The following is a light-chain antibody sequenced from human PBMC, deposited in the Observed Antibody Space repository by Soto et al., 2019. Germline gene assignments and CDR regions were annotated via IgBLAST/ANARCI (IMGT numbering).Light chain of an antibody. CDR3: LQYSSHSWT. CDR1: RSISDW. Sequence: IHMTQSPSILSPSFGYRFTITCRASRSISDWLAWYQQKPGKAPELLIFDASNLKSGVSSRFSGSGSGTEFTLTISRLQPDDVATYYCLQYSSHSWTFGQGTKVDIK. J-gene: IGKJ1*01. CDR2: DAS. V-gene: IGKV1-5*01.